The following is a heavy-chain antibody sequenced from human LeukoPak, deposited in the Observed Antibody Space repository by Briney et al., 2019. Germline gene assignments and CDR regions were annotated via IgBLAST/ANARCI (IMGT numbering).Heavy chain of an antibody. CDR1: GYSFTSYW. J-gene: IGHJ4*02. Sequence: GGSLRLSCKGSGYSFTSYWIGWVRQMPGKGLEWMGIIYPGDSDTRHSPSFQGQVTISADKSISTAYLQWSSLKASDTAMYYCARYYCSSTSCYGFDYWGQGTLVTVSS. CDR2: IYPGDSDT. V-gene: IGHV5-51*01. D-gene: IGHD2-2*01. CDR3: ARYYCSSTSCYGFDY.